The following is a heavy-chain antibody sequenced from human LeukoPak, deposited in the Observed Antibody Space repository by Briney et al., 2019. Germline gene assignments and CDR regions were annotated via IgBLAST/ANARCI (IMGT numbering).Heavy chain of an antibody. V-gene: IGHV4-59*01. CDR2: IYYSGST. CDR1: GGSISSYY. J-gene: IGHJ5*02. Sequence: SETLSLTCTVSGGSISSYYWSWIRQPPGKGLEWIGYIYYSGSTYYNPSLKSRVTISVDRSKNQFSLKLSSVTAADTAVYYCAREWFDPWGQGTLVTVSS. CDR3: AREWFDP.